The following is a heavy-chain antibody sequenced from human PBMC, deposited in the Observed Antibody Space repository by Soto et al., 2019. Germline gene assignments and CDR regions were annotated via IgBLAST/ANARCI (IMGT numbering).Heavy chain of an antibody. Sequence: RSETLSLTFTVSGGSISSYYWSWIRHPPGKGLEWIGYIYYSGSTNYNPSLKSRVTISVDTSKNQFSLKLSSVTAADTAVYYCARGGDIVVVPAAHNRFDTWGQRNLVTXSS. CDR3: ARGGDIVVVPAAHNRFDT. CDR1: GGSISSYY. CDR2: IYYSGST. J-gene: IGHJ5*02. D-gene: IGHD2-2*01. V-gene: IGHV4-59*01.